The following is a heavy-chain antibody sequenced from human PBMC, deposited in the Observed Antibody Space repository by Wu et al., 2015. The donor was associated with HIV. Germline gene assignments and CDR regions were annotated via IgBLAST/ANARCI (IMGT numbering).Heavy chain of an antibody. D-gene: IGHD3-10*01. J-gene: IGHJ6*02. V-gene: IGHV1-69*13. CDR1: GGTFSSYA. CDR2: IIPIFGTA. Sequence: QVQLVQSGAEVKKFGSSVKVSCKASGGTFSSYAISWVRQAPGQGLEWMGRIIPIFGTANYAQKFQGRVTITADESTSTAYMELSRLRSDDTAVYYCAGAKDRSYYYGSGINGHYYGMDVWGQGTTVTVSS. CDR3: AGAKDRSYYYGSGINGHYYGMDV.